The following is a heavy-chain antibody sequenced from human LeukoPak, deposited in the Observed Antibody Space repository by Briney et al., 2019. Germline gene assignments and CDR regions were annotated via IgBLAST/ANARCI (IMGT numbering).Heavy chain of an antibody. CDR3: ATVRYDRPDYYYYGMDV. Sequence: GGSLRVSCAASGFTFSSYWMSWVRQAPGKGLEWVANIKQDGSEKYYVDSVKGRFTISRDNAKNSLYLQMNSLRAEDTAVYCCATVRYDRPDYYYYGMDVWGQGTTVTVSS. V-gene: IGHV3-7*01. CDR2: IKQDGSEK. J-gene: IGHJ6*02. CDR1: GFTFSSYW. D-gene: IGHD3-16*01.